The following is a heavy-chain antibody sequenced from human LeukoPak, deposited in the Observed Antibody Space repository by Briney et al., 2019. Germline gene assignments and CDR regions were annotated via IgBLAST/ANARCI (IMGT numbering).Heavy chain of an antibody. CDR3: ARGPPNWGMVGY. CDR2: MKSNNGHT. J-gene: IGHJ4*02. D-gene: IGHD7-27*01. V-gene: IGHV1-8*01. Sequence: ASVKVSCKASGYTFTSCDFNWVRHATGQGLEWMGWMKSNNGHTGYAQKFQGRVTMTRDTSISTAYMELSSLTFEDTAVYYCARGPPNWGMVGYWGQGTLVTVSS. CDR1: GYTFTSCD.